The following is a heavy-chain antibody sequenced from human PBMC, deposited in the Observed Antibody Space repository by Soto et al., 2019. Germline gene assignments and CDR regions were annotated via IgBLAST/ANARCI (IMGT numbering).Heavy chain of an antibody. Sequence: QVQLQESGPGLVKPSQTLSLTCTVSGGSISSGGYYWSWIRQHPGKGLEWIGYIYYSGSTYYNQSLKSRVTISVETSKNQFSRKLSSVTAADTAVYYFASLDPYYYYYMDVSGKGTTVTVSS. J-gene: IGHJ6*03. CDR1: GGSISSGGYY. V-gene: IGHV4-31*03. CDR2: IYYSGST. D-gene: IGHD3-3*01. CDR3: ASLDPYYYYYMDV.